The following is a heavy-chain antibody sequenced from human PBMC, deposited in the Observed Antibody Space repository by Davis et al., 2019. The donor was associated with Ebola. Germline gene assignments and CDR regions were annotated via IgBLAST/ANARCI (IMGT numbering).Heavy chain of an antibody. CDR2: IYYSGST. CDR1: GGFISSYY. CDR3: ARGKDTSGYYSRYYFDY. Sequence: GSLRLSCTVSGGFISSYYWSWIRQPPGKGLEWIGYIYYSGSTNYNPSLKSRVTISVDTSKNQFSLKLSSVTAADTAVYYCARGKDTSGYYSRYYFDYWGQGTLVTVSS. D-gene: IGHD3-22*01. J-gene: IGHJ4*02. V-gene: IGHV4-59*01.